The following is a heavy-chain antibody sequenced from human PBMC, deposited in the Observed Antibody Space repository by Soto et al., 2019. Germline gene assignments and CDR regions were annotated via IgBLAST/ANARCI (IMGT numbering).Heavy chain of an antibody. J-gene: IGHJ5*02. CDR3: ARDLQMLTTGPNWFDP. Sequence: PGGSLRLSCAASGFTFSSYSMNWVRQAPGKGLEWVSSISSSSSYIYYADSVKGRFTISRDNAKNSLYLQMNSLRAEDTAVYYCARDLQMLTTGPNWFDPWGQGTLVTVSS. V-gene: IGHV3-21*01. CDR2: ISSSSSYI. D-gene: IGHD4-17*01. CDR1: GFTFSSYS.